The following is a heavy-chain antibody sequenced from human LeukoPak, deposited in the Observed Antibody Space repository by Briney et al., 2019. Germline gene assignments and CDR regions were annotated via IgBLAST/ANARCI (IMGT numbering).Heavy chain of an antibody. J-gene: IGHJ6*03. CDR2: IKQDGSEK. V-gene: IGHV3-7*01. Sequence: QTGGSLRLSCAASGFIFSNYWMTWVRQAPGKGLEWVANIKQDGSEKYYVDSVKGRFTISRDNAKNSLYLQMNSLRAEDTAVYYCARASTQPGYYESDYYYMDVWGKGTTVTVSS. CDR1: GFIFSNYW. CDR3: ARASTQPGYYESDYYYMDV. D-gene: IGHD3-22*01.